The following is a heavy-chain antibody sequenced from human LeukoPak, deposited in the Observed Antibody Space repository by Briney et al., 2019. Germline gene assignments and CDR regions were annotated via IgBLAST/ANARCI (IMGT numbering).Heavy chain of an antibody. Sequence: SETLSLTCTVSGGSISSYYWSWIRQPPGKGLEWIGEINHSGSTNYNPSRKSRVTISVDTSKNQFSLKLSSVTAADTAVYYCARGGFAYCSGGSCYFDYWGQGTLVTVSS. D-gene: IGHD2-15*01. V-gene: IGHV4-34*01. CDR2: INHSGST. CDR3: ARGGFAYCSGGSCYFDY. J-gene: IGHJ4*02. CDR1: GGSISSYY.